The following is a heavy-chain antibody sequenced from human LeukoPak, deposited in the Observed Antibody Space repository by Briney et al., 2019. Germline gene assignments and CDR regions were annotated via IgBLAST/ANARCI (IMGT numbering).Heavy chain of an antibody. CDR1: GFTFSSYW. Sequence: GGSLRLSCAASGFTFSSYWMHWVRQAPGKRLVWVSRINSDGSSTSYADSVKGRFTISRDNAKNTLYLQMNSLRAEDTAVYYCARDQLYYGSESSVGYGSGDFDYWGQGTLVTVSS. D-gene: IGHD3-10*01. CDR3: ARDQLYYGSESSVGYGSGDFDY. V-gene: IGHV3-74*01. CDR2: INSDGSST. J-gene: IGHJ4*02.